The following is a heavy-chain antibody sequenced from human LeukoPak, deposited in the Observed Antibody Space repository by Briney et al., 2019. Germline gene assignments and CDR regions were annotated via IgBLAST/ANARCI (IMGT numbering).Heavy chain of an antibody. Sequence: GGSLSLSFAASGFPFSDYYMSWIRPAPGKGLEWVSYISSSGSTIYYAGSVKGRFTISRDNAKNSLYLQMNSLRAEDTAVYYCARLVAGGDSYMDVWGKGTTVTVSS. V-gene: IGHV3-11*01. CDR3: ARLVAGGDSYMDV. D-gene: IGHD2-15*01. CDR2: ISSSGSTI. J-gene: IGHJ6*03. CDR1: GFPFSDYY.